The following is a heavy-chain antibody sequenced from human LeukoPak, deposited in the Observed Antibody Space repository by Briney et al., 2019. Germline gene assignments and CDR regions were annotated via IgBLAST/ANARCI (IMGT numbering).Heavy chain of an antibody. CDR2: IRQDGSEK. V-gene: IGHV3-7*04. CDR1: RFSFRRHW. CDR3: AGGAGWLIDY. D-gene: IGHD6-19*01. J-gene: IGHJ4*02. Sequence: GGSLRLSRAASRFSFRRHWMNCLRQPPANGLEWVANIRQDGSEKNYVDSVKGRFTISRDNAKNSLFLQMDSLRAEDTAVYYCAGGAGWLIDYWGQGTLVTVSS.